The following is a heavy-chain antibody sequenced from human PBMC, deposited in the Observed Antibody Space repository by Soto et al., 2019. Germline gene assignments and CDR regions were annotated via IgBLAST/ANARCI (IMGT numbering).Heavy chain of an antibody. CDR2: INPDGSIT. D-gene: IGHD4-17*01. CDR3: ARDRGDYEGLVPYSFDH. V-gene: IGHV3-74*01. CDR1: GFTFSNSW. Sequence: GGSLRLSCAVSGFTFSNSWMHWIRQAPGKGLVWVSRINPDGSITNSADSVKGRFTISRDNAKNTLSLLMNSLRVEDTAVYYCARDRGDYEGLVPYSFDHWGQGTLVTVSS. J-gene: IGHJ4*02.